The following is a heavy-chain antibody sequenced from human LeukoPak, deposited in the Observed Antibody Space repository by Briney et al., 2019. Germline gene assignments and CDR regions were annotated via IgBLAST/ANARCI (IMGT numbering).Heavy chain of an antibody. J-gene: IGHJ3*02. CDR3: ARPAIAAAGSAFDI. V-gene: IGHV4-59*01. CDR2: IYYSGST. Sequence: SETLSLTCTVSGGSISSYYWSWIRQPPGKGLEWIGYIYYSGSTNYNPSLKSRVTISVDTSKNQFSLKLSSVTAEDTAVYYCARPAIAAAGSAFDIWGLGTMVTVSS. D-gene: IGHD6-13*01. CDR1: GGSISSYY.